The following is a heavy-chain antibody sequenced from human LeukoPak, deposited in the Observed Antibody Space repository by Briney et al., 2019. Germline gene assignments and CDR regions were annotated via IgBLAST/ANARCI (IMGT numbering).Heavy chain of an antibody. CDR2: IYYSGST. V-gene: IGHV4-61*01. D-gene: IGHD6-13*01. Sequence: SETLSLTCTVSGGSVSSGSYYWSWIRQPPGKGLEWIGYIYYSGSTNYNPSLKSRVTISLDTSKSQFSLKLSSVTAADTAVYYCASTLQGYDSSWYFDYWGQGALVTVSS. CDR3: ASTLQGYDSSWYFDY. J-gene: IGHJ4*02. CDR1: GGSVSSGSYY.